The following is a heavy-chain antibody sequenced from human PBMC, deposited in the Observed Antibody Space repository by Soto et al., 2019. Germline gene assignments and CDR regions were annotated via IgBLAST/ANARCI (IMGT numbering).Heavy chain of an antibody. CDR1: GYTFTSYD. Sequence: GASVKVSCKASGYTFTSYDINWVRQATGQGLEWMGWMNPNSGNTGYAQKFQGRVTMTRNTSISTAYMELSSLRSEDTAVYYCARGRYFDWLLFYRWFDPWGQGTLVTVSS. CDR3: ARGRYFDWLLFYRWFDP. CDR2: MNPNSGNT. J-gene: IGHJ5*02. V-gene: IGHV1-8*01. D-gene: IGHD3-9*01.